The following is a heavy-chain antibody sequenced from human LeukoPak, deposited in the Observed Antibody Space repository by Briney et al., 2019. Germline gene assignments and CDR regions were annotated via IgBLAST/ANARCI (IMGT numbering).Heavy chain of an antibody. CDR3: SRGLIQLWLHNGMDV. J-gene: IGHJ6*02. CDR1: GFTFGDHA. Sequence: PGGSLRLSCRASGFTFGDHAMSWVRQAPGKGLEWVGFIRSKAYRGTTEYAASVKGRFTISRDDSISVAYLQMNNLETEDTAVYYCSRGLIQLWLHNGMDVWGQGTTVTVSS. CDR2: IRSKAYRGTT. D-gene: IGHD5-18*01. V-gene: IGHV3-49*04.